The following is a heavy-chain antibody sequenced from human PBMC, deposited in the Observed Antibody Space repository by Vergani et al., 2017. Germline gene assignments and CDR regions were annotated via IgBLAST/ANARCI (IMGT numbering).Heavy chain of an antibody. J-gene: IGHJ5*02. CDR1: GFTFNQYG. CDR3: ARDLRLLYNRFDP. CDR2: TWYDGNNK. V-gene: IGHV3-33*01. D-gene: IGHD1-14*01. Sequence: QVQLVESGGGVVQPGRSLRLSCAASGFTFNQYGMHWVRQAPGKGLEWVAVTWYDGNNKQYADSVKGRFTISRDNSKSKMYLQMNSLRDEDRGVYYCARDLRLLYNRFDPWGQGTLVTVSS.